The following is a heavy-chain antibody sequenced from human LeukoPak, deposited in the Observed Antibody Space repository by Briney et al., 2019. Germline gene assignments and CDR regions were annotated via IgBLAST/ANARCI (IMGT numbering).Heavy chain of an antibody. CDR2: LNPNSGDT. Sequence: ASVKVSCTASGYTFTADYIHWVRQAPGQGLEWMGWLNPNSGDTNYAQKFQGRVTMTRDTSISTAYMELSRLRSDDTAVYYCARVPYSSNFDYWGQGTLVTVSS. V-gene: IGHV1-2*02. CDR3: ARVPYSSNFDY. D-gene: IGHD2-2*01. CDR1: GYTFTADY. J-gene: IGHJ4*02.